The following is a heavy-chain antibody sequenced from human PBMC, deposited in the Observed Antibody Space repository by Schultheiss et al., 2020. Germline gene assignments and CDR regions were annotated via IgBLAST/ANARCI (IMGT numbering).Heavy chain of an antibody. J-gene: IGHJ4*02. CDR3: ARRAYSGYDSHFDY. Sequence: ASVKVSCKASGYTFTSYDINWVRQAPGQGLEWMGWISAYNGNTNYAQKLQGRVTMTTDTSTSTAYMELRSLRSDDTAVYYCARRAYSGYDSHFDYWGQGTLVTVSS. V-gene: IGHV1-18*01. CDR1: GYTFTSYD. D-gene: IGHD5-12*01. CDR2: ISAYNGNT.